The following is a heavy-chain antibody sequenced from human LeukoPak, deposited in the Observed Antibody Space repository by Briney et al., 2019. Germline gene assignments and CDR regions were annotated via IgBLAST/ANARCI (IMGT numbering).Heavy chain of an antibody. CDR2: GDYSGGT. V-gene: IGHV4-39*07. J-gene: IGHJ4*02. CDR1: GDSFSSVTDY. D-gene: IGHD3-10*01. CDR3: ARAFYGLRRRGYFDY. Sequence: SETLSLTCSVSGDSFSSVTDYWAWIRQPPGKGLEWIASGDYSGGTYYNPSLESRVAISADMSKKQISLKLSSVTAADTAVYYCARAFYGLRRRGYFDYWGQGTLVTVSS.